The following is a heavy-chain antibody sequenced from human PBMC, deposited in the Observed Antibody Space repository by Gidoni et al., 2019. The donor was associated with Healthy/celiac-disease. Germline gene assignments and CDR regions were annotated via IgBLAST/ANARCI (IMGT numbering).Heavy chain of an antibody. J-gene: IGHJ6*02. Sequence: QVQLVQSGAEVKKPGSSVKVSCKASGGTFSSYAISWVRQAPGQGLEWMGGMIPIFGTANYAQKFQGRVTITADKSTSTAYMELSSLRSEDTAVYYCASYGGFELGYYYYGMDVWGQGTTVTVSS. CDR3: ASYGGFELGYYYYGMDV. CDR2: MIPIFGTA. CDR1: GGTFSSYA. V-gene: IGHV1-69*06. D-gene: IGHD4-17*01.